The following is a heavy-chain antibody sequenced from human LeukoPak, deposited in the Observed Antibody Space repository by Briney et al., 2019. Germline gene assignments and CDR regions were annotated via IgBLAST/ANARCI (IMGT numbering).Heavy chain of an antibody. CDR2: IYYSGST. CDR1: GGSVSSGSYY. J-gene: IGHJ5*02. Sequence: SETLSLTCTVSGGSVSSGSYYWSWIRQPPGKGLEWIGYIYYSGSTNYNPSLKIRVTISVDTSKNQFPLKLSSVTAADTAVYYCARLWYNWFDPWGQGTLVTASS. D-gene: IGHD3-10*01. CDR3: ARLWYNWFDP. V-gene: IGHV4-61*01.